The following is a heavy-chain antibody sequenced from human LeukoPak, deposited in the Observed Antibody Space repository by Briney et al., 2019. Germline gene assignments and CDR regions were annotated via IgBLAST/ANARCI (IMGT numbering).Heavy chain of an antibody. D-gene: IGHD3-16*01. CDR3: ARPEGRGGYYFDY. J-gene: IGHJ4*02. V-gene: IGHV3-48*04. CDR1: GFTFSSYS. CDR2: ISSSSSTI. Sequence: QAGGSLRLSCAASGFTFSSYSMNWVRQAPGKGLEWVSYISSSSSTIYYADSVKGRFTISRDNAKNSLYLQMNSLRAEDTAVYYCARPEGRGGYYFDYWGQGTLVTVSS.